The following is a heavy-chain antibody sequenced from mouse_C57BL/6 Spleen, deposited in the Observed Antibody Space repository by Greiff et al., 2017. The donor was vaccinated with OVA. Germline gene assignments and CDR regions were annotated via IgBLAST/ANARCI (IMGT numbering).Heavy chain of an antibody. J-gene: IGHJ2*01. V-gene: IGHV3-6*01. D-gene: IGHD2-3*01. CDR1: GYSITSGYY. Sequence: EVQLQESGPGLVKPSQSLSLTCSVTGYSITSGYYWNWIRQFPGNKLEWMGYISYDGSNNYNPSLKNRISITRDTSKNQFFLKLNSVTTEDTATYYCAREIYDGYYGHFDYWGQGTTLTVSS. CDR2: ISYDGSN. CDR3: AREIYDGYYGHFDY.